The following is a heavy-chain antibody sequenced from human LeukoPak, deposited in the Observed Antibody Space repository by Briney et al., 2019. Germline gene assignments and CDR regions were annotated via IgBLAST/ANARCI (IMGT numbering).Heavy chain of an antibody. J-gene: IGHJ4*02. CDR2: ISSSSTYI. Sequence: GGALRLSCVASGVPFRSVSMNWVRQAPGKGLECVSSISSSSTYIYYADSVKGRFTISRDNAKTSLYLQMNSLRVEDTAVYYCARAEGSASSFDYWGQGTLVTVSS. CDR3: ARAEGSASSFDY. D-gene: IGHD3-10*01. V-gene: IGHV3-21*01. CDR1: GVPFRSVS.